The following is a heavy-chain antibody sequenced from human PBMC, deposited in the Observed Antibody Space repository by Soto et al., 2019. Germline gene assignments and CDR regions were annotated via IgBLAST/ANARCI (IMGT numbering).Heavy chain of an antibody. D-gene: IGHD6-6*01. CDR2: IYYTGST. V-gene: IGHV4-61*01. CDR3: AREFSNSPEAFDS. J-gene: IGHJ4*02. CDR1: GGSVNSDNFY. Sequence: SETLSLTCTVSGGSVNSDNFYWSWILQPPGRGLEWIGYIYYTGSTSYNPSLKSRVTISIDTSRNQFSLKLSSVTAADTAVYYCAREFSNSPEAFDSWGQGSLVTVSS.